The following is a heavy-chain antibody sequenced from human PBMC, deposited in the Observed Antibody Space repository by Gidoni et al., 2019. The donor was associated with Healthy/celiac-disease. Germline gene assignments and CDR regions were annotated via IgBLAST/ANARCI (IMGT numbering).Heavy chain of an antibody. V-gene: IGHV1-69*01. Sequence: QVQLVQSGAAVKKPGSSVKVSCTASGGTFSSYAISWRRQAPVQGLEWMGGISPIFGTANYAQKFQGRVTITADESTSTADMELSSLRSEYTAVYYCAKRDIVVVVAAMAAFDIWGQGTMVTVSS. D-gene: IGHD2-15*01. CDR1: GGTFSSYA. J-gene: IGHJ3*02. CDR2: ISPIFGTA. CDR3: AKRDIVVVVAAMAAFDI.